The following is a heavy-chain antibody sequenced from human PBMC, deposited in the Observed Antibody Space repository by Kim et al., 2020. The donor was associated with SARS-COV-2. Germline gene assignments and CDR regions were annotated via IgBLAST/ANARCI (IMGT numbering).Heavy chain of an antibody. V-gene: IGHV3-7*01. CDR2: IKRDGSEK. CDR1: GFTFTSHW. CDR3: ARMYDFWTGGWFDS. D-gene: IGHD3-3*01. Sequence: GGSLRLSCEASGFTFTSHWMSWVRQAPGKGLEWVASIKRDGSEKKYVDSVKGRFTISRDNTKNSLDLQMNSLRSEDTAVYYCARMYDFWTGGWFDSWGRGTLAT. J-gene: IGHJ5*01.